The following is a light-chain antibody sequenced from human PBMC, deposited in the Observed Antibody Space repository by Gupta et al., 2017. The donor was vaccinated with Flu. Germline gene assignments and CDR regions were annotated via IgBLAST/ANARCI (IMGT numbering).Light chain of an antibody. V-gene: IGLV1-51*01. CDR2: DNK. CDR3: GTWDTSRSAVV. CDR1: SFNIGNNY. J-gene: IGLJ2*01. Sequence: TISCSGSSFNIGNNYVSWYQQLPGTAPKVLIYDNKKRPSGIPDRFSGSKSGTSATLGITGLQTGDEADYYCGTWDTSRSAVVFGGGTKLTVL.